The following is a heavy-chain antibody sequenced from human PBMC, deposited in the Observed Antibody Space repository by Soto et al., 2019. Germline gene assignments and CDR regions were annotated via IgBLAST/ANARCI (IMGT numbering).Heavy chain of an antibody. CDR2: ISSSSSVI. CDR1: GFILSDCA. V-gene: IGHV3-48*01. J-gene: IGHJ4*02. D-gene: IGHD6-19*01. CDR3: AKAQVQWQWLVRGPNDY. Sequence: GGSLRLSCATSGFILSDCAMNWVRQAPGKGLEWVSYISSSSSVIDYADSVKGRFTISRDNSKNTLYLQMNSLRAEDTAVYYCAKAQVQWQWLVRGPNDYWGQGTLVTVSS.